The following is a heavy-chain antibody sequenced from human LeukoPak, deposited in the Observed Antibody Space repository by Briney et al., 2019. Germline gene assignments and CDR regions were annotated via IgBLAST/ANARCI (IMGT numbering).Heavy chain of an antibody. CDR2: INSDGRIT. CDR1: GFTFSDYW. V-gene: IGHV3-74*01. J-gene: IGHJ4*02. Sequence: GGSLRLSCAASGFTFSDYWMHWVRQAPGKGLVGVSRINSDGRITSYADSVKGRFTISRDNAKNTLYLQMNSLRAEDTAVYYCARDRGVNWNDATPDYWGQGTLVTVSS. CDR3: ARDRGVNWNDATPDY. D-gene: IGHD1-20*01.